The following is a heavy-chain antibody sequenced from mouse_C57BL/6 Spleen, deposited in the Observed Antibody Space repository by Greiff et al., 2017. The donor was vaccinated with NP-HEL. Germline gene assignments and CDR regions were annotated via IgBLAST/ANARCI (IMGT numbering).Heavy chain of an antibody. Sequence: EVKLVESGGGLVQPGGSMKLSCVASGFTFSNYWMNWVRQSPEKGLEWVAQIRLKSDNYATHYAESVKGRFTISRDDSKSSVYLQMNNLRAEDTGIYYCTGPLYYYGPWFAYWGQGTLVTVSA. CDR2: IRLKSDNYAT. CDR3: TGPLYYYGPWFAY. D-gene: IGHD1-1*01. V-gene: IGHV6-3*01. CDR1: GFTFSNYW. J-gene: IGHJ3*01.